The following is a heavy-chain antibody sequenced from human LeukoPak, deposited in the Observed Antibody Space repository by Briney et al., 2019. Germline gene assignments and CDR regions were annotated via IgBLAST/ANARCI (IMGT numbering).Heavy chain of an antibody. CDR3: ARDRGCSSTSCHFNWFDP. CDR1: GYTLTGYY. V-gene: IGHV1-2*02. CDR2: INPNSGGT. D-gene: IGHD2-2*01. J-gene: IGHJ5*02. Sequence: GASVKVSCKASGYTLTGYYMHWVRQAPGQGREWKGWINPNSGGTNYAQKFQGRVTMTRDTSISTAYMELSRLRSDDTAVYYCARDRGCSSTSCHFNWFDPWGQGTLVTVSS.